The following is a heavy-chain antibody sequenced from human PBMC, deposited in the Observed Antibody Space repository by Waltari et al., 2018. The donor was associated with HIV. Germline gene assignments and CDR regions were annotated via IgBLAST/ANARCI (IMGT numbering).Heavy chain of an antibody. J-gene: IGHJ4*02. V-gene: IGHV1-8*01. CDR1: GYTFTSYD. Sequence: QVQLVQSGAEVKKPGASVKVSCKASGYTFTSYDIHWVRQATGQGLEWMGWMNPNSDNTGYAQKFQGRVTMTRNTSISTAYMELSSLRSEDTAVYYCARGRWGDCSSTSCYKTNDYWGQGTLVTVSS. CDR3: ARGRWGDCSSTSCYKTNDY. CDR2: MNPNSDNT. D-gene: IGHD2-2*02.